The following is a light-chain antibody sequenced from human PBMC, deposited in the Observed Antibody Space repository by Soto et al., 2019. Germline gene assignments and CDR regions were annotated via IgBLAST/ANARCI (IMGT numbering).Light chain of an antibody. CDR3: QQYYSTPRLT. CDR2: WAS. CDR1: QSVLYISNNKNY. J-gene: IGKJ4*01. V-gene: IGKV4-1*01. Sequence: DILMTQSPDSLAVSLGERATINCKSSQSVLYISNNKNYLAWYQQKPGQPPKLLIYWASTRESGVPDRFSGSGSGTDFTITISSLQAEDVAVYYCQQYYSTPRLTFGGGTKVDIK.